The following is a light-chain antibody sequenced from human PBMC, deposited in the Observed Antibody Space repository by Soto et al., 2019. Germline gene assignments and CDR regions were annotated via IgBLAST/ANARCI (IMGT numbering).Light chain of an antibody. CDR3: CSYAGSSILV. J-gene: IGLJ2*01. CDR2: DVS. Sequence: QSALTQPRSVSGSPGQSLTISCTGASSDVGGYNFVSWYQHHPGKAPKLMIYDVSKRPSGIPDRFSGSKSGNTASLSISGLLAEDEADYYCCSYAGSSILVFGGGTKLTVL. CDR1: SSDVGGYNF. V-gene: IGLV2-11*01.